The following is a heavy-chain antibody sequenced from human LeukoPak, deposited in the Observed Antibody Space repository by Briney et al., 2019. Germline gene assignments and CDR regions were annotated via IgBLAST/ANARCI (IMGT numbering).Heavy chain of an antibody. CDR3: AKGDDIVKHPTRAYCFDN. CDR2: TGLNSVNT. D-gene: IGHD2-21*01. J-gene: IGHJ4*02. V-gene: IGHV3-23*01. Sequence: GGSLRLSCAASGFTFSRHAMSWVRQAPGKGLEWVSTTGLNSVNTLCAESVQGRFTISRDNSKNTLDLQMDKLTVDDTAVYYCAKGDDIVKHPTRAYCFDNWGQGTLVTVSS. CDR1: GFTFSRHA.